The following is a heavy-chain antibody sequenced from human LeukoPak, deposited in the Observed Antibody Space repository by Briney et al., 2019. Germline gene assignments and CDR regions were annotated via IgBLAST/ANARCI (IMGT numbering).Heavy chain of an antibody. V-gene: IGHV3-11*04. D-gene: IGHD5-24*01. Sequence: GGSLRLSCAASGFTFSDYNMYWIRQAPGKGLEWVSYITGSGSTTHYADSVKGRFTISRDNSKNTLYLQMNSLRAEDTAVYYCARDGKWLQHYYYYGMDVWGQGTTVTVSS. CDR1: GFTFSDYN. CDR3: ARDGKWLQHYYYYGMDV. J-gene: IGHJ6*02. CDR2: ITGSGSTT.